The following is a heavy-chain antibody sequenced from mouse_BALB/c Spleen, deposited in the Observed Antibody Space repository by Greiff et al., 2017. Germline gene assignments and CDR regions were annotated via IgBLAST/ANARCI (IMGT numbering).Heavy chain of an antibody. CDR3: ARWGYGSRYWYFDV. J-gene: IGHJ1*01. CDR2: IDPANGNT. D-gene: IGHD1-1*01. Sequence: EVQLQQSGAELVKPGASVKLSCTASGFNIKDTYMHWVKQRPEQGLEWIGRIDPANGNTKYDPKFQGKATITADTSSNTAYLQLSSLTSEDTAVYYCARWGYGSRYWYFDVWGAGTTVTVSS. V-gene: IGHV14-3*02. CDR1: GFNIKDTY.